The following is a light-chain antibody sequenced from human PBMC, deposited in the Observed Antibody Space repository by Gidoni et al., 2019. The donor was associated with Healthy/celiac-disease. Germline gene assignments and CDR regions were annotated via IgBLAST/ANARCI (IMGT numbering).Light chain of an antibody. CDR3: QQRSNWPALT. CDR2: DAS. Sequence: EIVLPQSPATLSLSPGERAPLSCRASQSVSTYLAWYQQKPGQAPRLLIYDASNRATGIPARFRGSGSGTDFTLTISSLEPEDFAVYYCQQRSNWPALTFGGGTKVELK. CDR1: QSVSTY. V-gene: IGKV3-11*01. J-gene: IGKJ4*01.